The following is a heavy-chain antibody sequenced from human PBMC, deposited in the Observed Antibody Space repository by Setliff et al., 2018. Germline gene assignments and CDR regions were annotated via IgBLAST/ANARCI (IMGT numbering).Heavy chain of an antibody. Sequence: TCAVYGGSFSGYYWSWIRQPPGKGPEWIGEINHSGSTNYNPSLKSRVTISVDTSKNQFSLKLSSVTAADTAVYYCARVRRQWLARAFDIWGQGTMVTVSS. J-gene: IGHJ3*02. CDR2: INHSGST. CDR3: ARVRRQWLARAFDI. V-gene: IGHV4-34*01. CDR1: GGSFSGYY. D-gene: IGHD6-19*01.